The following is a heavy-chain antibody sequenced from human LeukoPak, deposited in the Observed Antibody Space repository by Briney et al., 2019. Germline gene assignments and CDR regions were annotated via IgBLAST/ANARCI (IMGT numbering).Heavy chain of an antibody. J-gene: IGHJ4*02. D-gene: IGHD6-19*01. Sequence: KGGESLKISCKGSGYSFTSYWIGWVRQMPGKGLEWMGIIYPGDSDTRYSPSFQGQVTISADKSISTAYLQWSSLQASDTAIYYCARSKGYSSEDRFDYWGQGTLVTVSS. CDR1: GYSFTSYW. CDR3: ARSKGYSSEDRFDY. V-gene: IGHV5-51*01. CDR2: IYPGDSDT.